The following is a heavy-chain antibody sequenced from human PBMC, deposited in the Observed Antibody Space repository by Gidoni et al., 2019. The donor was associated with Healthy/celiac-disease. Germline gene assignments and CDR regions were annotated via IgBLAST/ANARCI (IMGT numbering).Heavy chain of an antibody. D-gene: IGHD6-19*01. V-gene: IGHV3-33*01. Sequence: QVQLVESGGGVVQPGRSLRLSCAASGFTFSSYGMHWVRQAPGKGLEWVAVIWYDGSNKYYADSVKGRFTISRDNSKNTLYLQMNSVRAEDTAVYYCARDPLAVAGQFFDYWGQGTLVTVSS. CDR2: IWYDGSNK. CDR3: ARDPLAVAGQFFDY. J-gene: IGHJ4*02. CDR1: GFTFSSYG.